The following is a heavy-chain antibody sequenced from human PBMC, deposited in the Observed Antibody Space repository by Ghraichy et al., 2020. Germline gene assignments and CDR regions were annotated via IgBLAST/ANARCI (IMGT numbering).Heavy chain of an antibody. D-gene: IGHD2-2*01. CDR3: AREEKPDIVVVPAAPRDYYYYYMDV. Sequence: SVKVSCKASGGTFSSYAISWVRQAPGQGLEWMGRIIPILGIANYAQKFQGRVTITADKSTSTAYMELSSLRSEDTAVYYCAREEKPDIVVVPAAPRDYYYYYMDVWGKGTTVTVSS. J-gene: IGHJ6*03. CDR2: IIPILGIA. V-gene: IGHV1-69*04. CDR1: GGTFSSYA.